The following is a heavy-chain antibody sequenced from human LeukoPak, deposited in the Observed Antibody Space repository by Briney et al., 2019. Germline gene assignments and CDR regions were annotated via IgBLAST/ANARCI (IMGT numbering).Heavy chain of an antibody. V-gene: IGHV4-39*01. J-gene: IGHJ4*02. Sequence: SETLSLTCTVSGGSISSRSYYWGWIRQPPGKGLEWIGKISDSGSTYYSPSLRSRVTISIDMSKNQFSLKLSSVTAADTAVYYCARGLTSMPPGGYWGQGTLVTVSS. D-gene: IGHD2/OR15-2a*01. CDR1: GGSISSRSYY. CDR2: ISDSGST. CDR3: ARGLTSMPPGGY.